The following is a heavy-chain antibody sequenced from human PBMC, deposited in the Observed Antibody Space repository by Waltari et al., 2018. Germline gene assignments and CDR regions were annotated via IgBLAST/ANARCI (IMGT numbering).Heavy chain of an antibody. V-gene: IGHV4-38-2*01. CDR2: IYHSGST. CDR1: GYSISSGYY. Sequence: QVLLQESGPGLVKPSETLSLTCAVSGYSISSGYYWGWIRQPPGKGLEWIGSIYHSGSTYYNPSLKRRVTISVDTSKNQFSLKLSSVTAADTAVYYCATGIESLFDYWGQGTLVTVSS. CDR3: ATGIESLFDY. D-gene: IGHD3-10*01. J-gene: IGHJ4*02.